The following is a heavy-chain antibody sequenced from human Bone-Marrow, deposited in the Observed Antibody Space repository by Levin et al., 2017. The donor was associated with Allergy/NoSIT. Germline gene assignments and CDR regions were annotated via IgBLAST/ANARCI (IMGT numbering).Heavy chain of an antibody. D-gene: IGHD7-27*01. V-gene: IGHV5-51*01. J-gene: IGHJ6*02. CDR1: GFSFTFFW. CDR2: IFPRDSET. CDR3: ARRSGLYGMDV. Sequence: GESLKISCQTSGFSFTFFWIAWVRHMPGKGLEWMGGIFPRDSETKYSPSFQGQVTISVDKSIATAYLQWNSLKASDSGMYYCARRSGLYGMDVWGQGTTVIVSS.